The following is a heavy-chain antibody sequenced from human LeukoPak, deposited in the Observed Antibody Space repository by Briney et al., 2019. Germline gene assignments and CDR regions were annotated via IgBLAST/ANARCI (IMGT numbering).Heavy chain of an antibody. CDR3: ARADYSSTWSHYYYYIDV. J-gene: IGHJ6*03. Sequence: SETLSLTCRVSDYSINNGYYWGWIRQPPGRGRVWSGSIYHSGNTYYNPSLKSRVLISVDTTKNQFSLKLSSVAPADKAMYYCARADYSSTWSHYYYYIDVWGKGTTVTVSS. D-gene: IGHD6-13*01. CDR1: DYSINNGYY. CDR2: IYHSGNT. V-gene: IGHV4-38-2*02.